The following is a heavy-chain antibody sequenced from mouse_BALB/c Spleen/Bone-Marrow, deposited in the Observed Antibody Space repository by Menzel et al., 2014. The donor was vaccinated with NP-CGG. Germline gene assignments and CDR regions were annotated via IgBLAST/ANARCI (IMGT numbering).Heavy chain of an antibody. Sequence: VQLQQSGPELVKPGASVKMSCKASGYTFTNYVMHWVKQKPGQGLEWIGYINPYNDGTKYNEKFKGKATLTSDKSSGTAYMELSSLTSEDSAVYYCARRPSFYGSSCGAMDCWGQGTSVTVSS. CDR2: INPYNDGT. CDR3: ARRPSFYGSSCGAMDC. CDR1: GYTFTNYV. V-gene: IGHV1-14*01. D-gene: IGHD1-1*01. J-gene: IGHJ4*01.